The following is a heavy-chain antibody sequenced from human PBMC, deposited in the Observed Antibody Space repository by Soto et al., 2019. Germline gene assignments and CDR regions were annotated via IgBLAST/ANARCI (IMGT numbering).Heavy chain of an antibody. V-gene: IGHV4-61*08. D-gene: IGHD7-27*01. Sequence: PSETLSLTCTVSGGSISSGGYYWSWIRQHPGKGLEWIGCIYYGGSTNYNPSLKSRVTISVDTPKNQFSLKLSSVTAADTAVYYCAKNWNWGSLVHWGQGTLVTVSS. CDR3: AKNWNWGSLVH. J-gene: IGHJ4*02. CDR1: GGSISSGGYY. CDR2: IYYGGST.